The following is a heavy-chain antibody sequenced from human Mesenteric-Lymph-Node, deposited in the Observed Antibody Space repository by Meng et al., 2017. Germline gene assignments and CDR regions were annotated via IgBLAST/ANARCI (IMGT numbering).Heavy chain of an antibody. CDR2: INHSGST. D-gene: IGHD3-22*01. Sequence: HVQLQQWGAGLSKPSQTLSLTCAVYGGSFSCYYWSWIRQPPGKGLEWIGEINHSGSTNYNPSLKSRVTISVDTSKNQFSLKLSSVTAADTAVYYWAMASRRTYYYDRWGQGTLVTVSS. V-gene: IGHV4-34*01. CDR3: AMASRRTYYYDR. J-gene: IGHJ4*02. CDR1: GGSFSCYY.